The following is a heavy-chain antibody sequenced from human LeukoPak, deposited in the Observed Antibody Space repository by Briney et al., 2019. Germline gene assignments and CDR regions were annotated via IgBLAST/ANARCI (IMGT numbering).Heavy chain of an antibody. CDR3: ARSGDFWSGYYIDY. CDR2: IYYSGST. J-gene: IGHJ4*02. Sequence: PSETLSLTCTVSGGSIGSYYWSWIRQPPGKGLEWIGYIYYSGSTNYNPSLKSRVTISVDTSKNQFSLKLSSVTAADTAVYYCARSGDFWSGYYIDYWGQGTLVTVSS. D-gene: IGHD3-3*01. CDR1: GGSIGSYY. V-gene: IGHV4-59*01.